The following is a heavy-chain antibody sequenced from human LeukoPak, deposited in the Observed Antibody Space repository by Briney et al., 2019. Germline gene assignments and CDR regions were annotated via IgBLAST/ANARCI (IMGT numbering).Heavy chain of an antibody. D-gene: IGHD5-18*01. J-gene: IGHJ4*02. CDR2: IKQDGSEK. CDR3: ARSAMAAYYFDY. CDR1: GFTFSSYW. Sequence: PGGSLRLSCAASGFTFSSYWMSWVRQAPGKGMEWVANIKQDGSEKYYVDSEKGRFTISRDNAKNSLYLQMNSLRAEDTAVYYCARSAMAAYYFDYWGQGTLVTVSS. V-gene: IGHV3-7*01.